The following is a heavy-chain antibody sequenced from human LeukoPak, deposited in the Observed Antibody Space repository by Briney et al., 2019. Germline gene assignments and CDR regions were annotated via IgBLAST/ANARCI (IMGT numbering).Heavy chain of an antibody. CDR3: ARVGTQDYYYYMDV. Sequence: SQTLSLTCAISGDSVSSNSAAWNWIRQSPSRGLEWLGRTYYRSKWYNDYAVSVKSRITINPDTYKNQFSLKLSSVTAADTAVYYCARVGTQDYYYYMDVWGKGTTVTVSS. CDR1: GDSVSSNSAA. D-gene: IGHD1-26*01. CDR2: TYYRSKWYN. V-gene: IGHV6-1*01. J-gene: IGHJ6*03.